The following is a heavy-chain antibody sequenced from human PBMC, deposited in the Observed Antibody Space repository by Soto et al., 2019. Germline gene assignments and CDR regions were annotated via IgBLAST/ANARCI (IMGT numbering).Heavy chain of an antibody. J-gene: IGHJ5*01. D-gene: IGHD1-1*01. CDR3: ARVRQGFSANNCYFDT. CDR2: VHISGHS. Sequence: RRRPLSLTCTLSGGSVRAPDWWNWVRQSPDKGLEWIAEVHISGHSNYNPSLRSRVSVSIDSSKNQFYLNLNSVTAADTAIYYCARVRQGFSANNCYFDTWGQGTQVTVSS. CDR1: GGSVRAPDW. V-gene: IGHV4-4*03.